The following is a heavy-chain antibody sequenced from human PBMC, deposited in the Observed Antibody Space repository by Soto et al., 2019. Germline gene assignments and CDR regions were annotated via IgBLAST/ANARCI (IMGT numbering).Heavy chain of an antibody. V-gene: IGHV3-33*01. CDR2: IWYDGSNT. J-gene: IGHJ4*02. Sequence: GGSLRLSCAASGFIFSSFGMHWVRQALGKGLEWVAHIWYDGSNTYYADSVKGRFTISRDNSRNTLYLQMNSLRAEDTAVYHCVRDLLGSGGHFDYWGQGTPVTVSS. D-gene: IGHD7-27*01. CDR1: GFIFSSFG. CDR3: VRDLLGSGGHFDY.